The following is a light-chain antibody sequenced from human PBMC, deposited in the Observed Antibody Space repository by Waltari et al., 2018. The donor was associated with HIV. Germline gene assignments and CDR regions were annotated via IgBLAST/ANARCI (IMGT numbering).Light chain of an antibody. CDR1: QSVSSSY. Sequence: EIVLTQSPGTLSLSPGEGATLSCRASQSVSSSYLACYQQKPRQSPSLLIYDSSSRATGIPDRFSGSGSGTDLSLTICRLEPEDFAVYYCQQYDTSPWTFGQGTKVEIK. CDR3: QQYDTSPWT. CDR2: DSS. V-gene: IGKV3-20*01. J-gene: IGKJ1*01.